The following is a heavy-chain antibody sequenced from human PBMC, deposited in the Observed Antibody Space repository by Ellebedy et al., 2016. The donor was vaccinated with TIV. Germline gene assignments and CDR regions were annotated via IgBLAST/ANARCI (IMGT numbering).Heavy chain of an antibody. Sequence: MPSETLSLTCTVSGGSISGYYWGWIRQPPGKGLEWIGYIYYSGITYYNPSLKSRVTISVDTSKNQLSLKLSSVTAADAAVYYCARDEYNISWFKYWGQGTLVTVSS. V-gene: IGHV4-59*12. CDR3: ARDEYNISWFKY. J-gene: IGHJ4*02. CDR1: GGSISGYY. D-gene: IGHD6-13*01. CDR2: IYYSGIT.